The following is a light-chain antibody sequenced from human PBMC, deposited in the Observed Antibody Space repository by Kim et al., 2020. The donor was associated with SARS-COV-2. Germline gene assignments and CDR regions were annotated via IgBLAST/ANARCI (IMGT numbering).Light chain of an antibody. CDR2: FDR. V-gene: IGLV3-21*04. CDR3: QVWDSSSDVL. CDR1: NIGSKS. Sequence: VAPGKTAKIPSRGNNIGSKSVHCYQQKPGQAPVLVIYFDRNRPSGIPERLSGSNSGNTATLTISRVEAGDEDDYYCQVWDSSSDVLFGGGTQLTVL. J-gene: IGLJ2*01.